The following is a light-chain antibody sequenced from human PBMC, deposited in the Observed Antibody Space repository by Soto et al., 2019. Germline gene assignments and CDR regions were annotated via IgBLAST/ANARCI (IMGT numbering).Light chain of an antibody. CDR1: QGISNS. V-gene: IGKV1-27*01. J-gene: IGKJ3*01. Sequence: DIQMTQSPSSLSASVGDTVTITCRASQGISNSLAWFQQKPGRVPQFLIYAASTLQPGVPPRFSGSGSGTDFTLTISSLQPEDVATYYCQNYLSAPLTFGPGTRVEIK. CDR2: AAS. CDR3: QNYLSAPLT.